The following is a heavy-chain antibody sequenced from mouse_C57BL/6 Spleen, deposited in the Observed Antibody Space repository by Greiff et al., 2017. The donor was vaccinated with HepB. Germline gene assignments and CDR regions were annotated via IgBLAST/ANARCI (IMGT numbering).Heavy chain of an antibody. J-gene: IGHJ4*01. CDR1: GYTFTDYY. CDR3: ATPYYDYAMYY. D-gene: IGHD1-1*02. CDR2: INPNNGGT. Sequence: VQLQQSGPELVKPGASVKISCTASGYTFTDYYMNWVKQSHGKSLEWIGDINPNNGGTSYNQKFKGKTTLTVDKSSSTAYMELRSLTSEDSSVYYCATPYYDYAMYYRGKGTSVTVAS. V-gene: IGHV1-26*01.